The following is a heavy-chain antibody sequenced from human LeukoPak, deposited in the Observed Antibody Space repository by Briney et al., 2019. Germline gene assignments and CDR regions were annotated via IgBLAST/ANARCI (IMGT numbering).Heavy chain of an antibody. Sequence: GGSLRLSCAASGFTFSSYWMHWVRQAPGKGLEWVSRVNSDGSSTTYADSVKGRFTISRDNAKNTLYLQMNSLRAEDTAVYYCARGSTQYSSGWYGLDYWGQGTLVTVSS. CDR2: VNSDGSST. J-gene: IGHJ4*02. CDR3: ARGSTQYSSGWYGLDY. V-gene: IGHV3-74*01. CDR1: GFTFSSYW. D-gene: IGHD6-19*01.